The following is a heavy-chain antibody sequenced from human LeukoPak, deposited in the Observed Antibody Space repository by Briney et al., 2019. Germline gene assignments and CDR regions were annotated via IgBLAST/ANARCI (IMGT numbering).Heavy chain of an antibody. CDR2: IKQDGSEK. J-gene: IGHJ3*02. D-gene: IGHD3-22*01. V-gene: IGHV3-7*03. CDR3: AKGDSSGYLDTFDI. Sequence: PGGSLRLSCAASGFTFSSYWMSWVRQAPGKGLEWVGNIKQDGSEKNYVGSVKGQFTISRDNAKNSLYLQMNSLRAEDMALYYCAKGDSSGYLDTFDIWGQGTMVTVSS. CDR1: GFTFSSYW.